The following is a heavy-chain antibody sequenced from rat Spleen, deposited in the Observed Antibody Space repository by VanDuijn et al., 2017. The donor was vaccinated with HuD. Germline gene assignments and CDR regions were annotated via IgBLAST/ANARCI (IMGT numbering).Heavy chain of an antibody. D-gene: IGHD1-11*01. CDR2: IGPSGGST. CDR1: XXXFXXXY. Sequence: SGGGLXXXGXXXKLXXXVSXXXFXXXYMXXXRQVQTKGLEWGPSIGPSGGSTDYRDSAKGRFTVSRDNAKSTLYLQMNSLRSEDTATYYCARHNYGGNSELGYWGQGVMVTVSS. J-gene: IGHJ2*01. V-gene: IGHV5-25*01. CDR3: ARHNYGGNSELGY.